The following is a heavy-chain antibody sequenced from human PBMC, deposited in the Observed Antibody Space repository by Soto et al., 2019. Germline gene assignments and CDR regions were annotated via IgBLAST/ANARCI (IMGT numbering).Heavy chain of an antibody. Sequence: QVQLVQSGAEVKKPGSSVKVSCKASGGTFSSYAISWGRQAPGQGLEWMGGIIPIFGTANYAQKFQGRVTITADETTSPGYVALSRLGSEDTAGEYGARSRWRQQLVISGFDPRGQGTLVT. CDR3: ARSRWRQQLVISGFDP. V-gene: IGHV1-69*01. J-gene: IGHJ5*02. CDR1: GGTFSSYA. D-gene: IGHD6-13*01. CDR2: IIPIFGTA.